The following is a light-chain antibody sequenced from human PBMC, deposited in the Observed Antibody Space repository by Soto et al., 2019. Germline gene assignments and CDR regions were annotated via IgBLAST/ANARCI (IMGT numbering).Light chain of an antibody. CDR3: QQYNSYPYT. V-gene: IGKV1-5*03. Sequence: DILMTQSPSTLSASVGDRVTITCRASQSISSWLAWYQQKSGKAPKVLIYKASSLESGVPSRFSGSGSVTQCTLTISSLQPDDFATYYCQQYNSYPYTFGQGTKLEIK. CDR2: KAS. J-gene: IGKJ2*01. CDR1: QSISSW.